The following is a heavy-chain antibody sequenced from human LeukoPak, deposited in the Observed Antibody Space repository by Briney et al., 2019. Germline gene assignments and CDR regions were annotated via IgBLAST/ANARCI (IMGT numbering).Heavy chain of an antibody. D-gene: IGHD2-15*01. CDR2: IYHSGST. CDR1: GGSISSGGYS. J-gene: IGHJ2*01. V-gene: IGHV4-30-2*01. Sequence: SQTLSLTCAVSGGSISSGGYSWSWIRQPPGKGLEWIGYIYHSGSTYYNPSLKSRVTISVDRSKNQFSLKLSSVTAADTAVYYCARGGWSIDFWGRGTLVTVSS. CDR3: ARGGWSIDF.